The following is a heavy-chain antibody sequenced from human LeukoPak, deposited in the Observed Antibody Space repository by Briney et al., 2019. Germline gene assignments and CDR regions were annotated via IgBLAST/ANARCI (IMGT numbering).Heavy chain of an antibody. V-gene: IGHV1-46*01. CDR3: ARDRAVAGFRFDY. CDR1: GYTFSSYY. Sequence: ASVKVSCKASGYTFSSYYMHWVRQPPGQGLEWMGVINPSGGITSYTQKFQGRVTMTRDTSTNTVYMELSSLRSEDTAVYYCARDRAVAGFRFDYWGQGTLVTVSS. CDR2: INPSGGIT. J-gene: IGHJ4*02. D-gene: IGHD6-19*01.